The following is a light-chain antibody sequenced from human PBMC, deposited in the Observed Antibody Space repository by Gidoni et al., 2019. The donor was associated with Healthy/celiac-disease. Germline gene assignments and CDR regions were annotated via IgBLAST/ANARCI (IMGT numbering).Light chain of an antibody. V-gene: IGLV2-23*01. CDR3: CSYAGSSTSVV. Sequence: QSALTQPASVSGSPGQSITISCTGTSRDVGSYNLVSWYQQHPGKAPNLMIYEGSKRPSGVSTRFSGSKSGNTASLTISGLQAEDEADYYCCSYAGSSTSVVFGGGTKLTVL. CDR2: EGS. J-gene: IGLJ2*01. CDR1: SRDVGSYNL.